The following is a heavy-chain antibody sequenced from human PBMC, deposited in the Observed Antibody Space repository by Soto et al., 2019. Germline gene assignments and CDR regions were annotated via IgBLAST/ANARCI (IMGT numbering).Heavy chain of an antibody. CDR1: EYSFTGHY. D-gene: IGHD3-22*01. J-gene: IGHJ5*02. CDR2: IDPKSGDT. V-gene: IGHV1-2*02. Sequence: AASVKVSCKASEYSFTGHYLHWVRQAPGQGLEWMGWIDPKSGDTNYAQKFQDRVTMTRDTSISTAYMDLSSLRSDDTAVYYCARDYDKSGYDYFDPWGQGTLVTVSS. CDR3: ARDYDKSGYDYFDP.